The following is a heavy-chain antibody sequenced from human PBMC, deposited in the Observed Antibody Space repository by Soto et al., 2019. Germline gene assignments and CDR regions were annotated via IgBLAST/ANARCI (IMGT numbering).Heavy chain of an antibody. J-gene: IGHJ4*02. CDR3: ARNRVVGATRADFDY. CDR1: GGSXSGYY. V-gene: IGHV4-34*01. D-gene: IGHD1-26*01. Sequence: SETLSLTCAVYGGSXSGYYWSWIRQPPGKGLEWIGEINHSGSTNYNPSLKSRVTISVDTSKNQFSLKLSSVTAADTAVYYCARNRVVGATRADFDYWGQGTLVTVSS. CDR2: INHSGST.